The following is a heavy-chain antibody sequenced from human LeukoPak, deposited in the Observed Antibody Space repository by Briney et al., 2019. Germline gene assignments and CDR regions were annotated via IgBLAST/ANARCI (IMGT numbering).Heavy chain of an antibody. CDR3: ARDRGTMVN. J-gene: IGHJ4*02. D-gene: IGHD4/OR15-4a*01. V-gene: IGHV1-69*04. Sequence: ASVKVSCKAFGGTFSSYAISWVRQAPGQGLEWMGRIIPILGIANYAQKFQGRVTITADKSTSTAYMELSSLRAEDTAVYYCARDRGTMVNWGQGTLVTVSS. CDR2: IIPILGIA. CDR1: GGTFSSYA.